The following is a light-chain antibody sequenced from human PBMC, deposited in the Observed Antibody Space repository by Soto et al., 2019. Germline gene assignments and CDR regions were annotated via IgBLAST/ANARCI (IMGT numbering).Light chain of an antibody. CDR1: QSVSSY. J-gene: IGKJ2*01. Sequence: EIVLTQSPATLSLSPGERATLSCRASQSVSSYLAWYQQKPGQAPRLLIYDASNRATGIPARFSVSGSGTDLTLTISSLEPEDFAVYYCQQRSNWPPVMYTFGQGTKLEIK. CDR3: QQRSNWPPVMYT. V-gene: IGKV3-11*01. CDR2: DAS.